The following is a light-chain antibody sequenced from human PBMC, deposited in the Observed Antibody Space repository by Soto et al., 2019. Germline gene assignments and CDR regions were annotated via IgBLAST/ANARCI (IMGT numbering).Light chain of an antibody. CDR3: QQYNNWPPWT. Sequence: EIVMTQSPATLSVSPGERATLSYRASQRVSSNLAWYPQKPGQAPRLLIYGASTRATGIPARFSGSGSGTEFTLTISSLQSEDLAVYYCQQYNNWPPWTFGQGTKVEIK. CDR1: QRVSSN. V-gene: IGKV3-15*01. J-gene: IGKJ1*01. CDR2: GAS.